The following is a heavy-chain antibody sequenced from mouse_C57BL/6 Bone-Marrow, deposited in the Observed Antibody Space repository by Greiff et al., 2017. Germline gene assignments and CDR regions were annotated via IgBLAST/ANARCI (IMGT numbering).Heavy chain of an antibody. J-gene: IGHJ3*01. CDR1: GYTFTSYW. V-gene: IGHV1-61*01. CDR3: ARDLLWYPWFAY. Sequence: QVQLQQPGAELVRPGSSVKLSCKASGYTFTSYWMDWVKQRPGQGLEWIGNIYPSDSETHYNQKFKDKATLTVDKSSSTAYMQPSSLTSEDSAVYYCARDLLWYPWFAYWGHETLVTVSA. CDR2: IYPSDSET. D-gene: IGHD2-10*01.